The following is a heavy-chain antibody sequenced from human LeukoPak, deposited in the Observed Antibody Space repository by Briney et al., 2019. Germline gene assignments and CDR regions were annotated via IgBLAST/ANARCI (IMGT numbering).Heavy chain of an antibody. D-gene: IGHD4-17*01. CDR1: GFSVSSNYH. CDR3: ARLTYGDYGTWFFDL. J-gene: IGHJ2*01. Sequence: SETLSLTCTVSGFSVSSNYHWGWIRQPPGKGLEWIGNSHHSGSTYHNPSLKSRATISVDTSENQFSMTLTSVTAADTAVYFCARLTYGDYGTWFFDLWGRGALVTVSS. CDR2: SHHSGST. V-gene: IGHV4-38-2*02.